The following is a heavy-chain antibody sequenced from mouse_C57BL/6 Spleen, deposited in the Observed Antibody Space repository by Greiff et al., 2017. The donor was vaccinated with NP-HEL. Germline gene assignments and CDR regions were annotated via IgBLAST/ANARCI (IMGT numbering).Heavy chain of an antibody. J-gene: IGHJ4*01. Sequence: EVKLVESGGGLVQPGGSLSLSCAASGFTFTDYYMSWVRQPPGKALEWLGFIRNKANGYTTEYSASVKGRFTISRDNAQSILYLQMNALRAEDSATYYCARYRYYGSSHYAMDYWGQGTSVTVSS. CDR3: ARYRYYGSSHYAMDY. CDR2: IRNKANGYTT. V-gene: IGHV7-3*01. D-gene: IGHD1-1*01. CDR1: GFTFTDYY.